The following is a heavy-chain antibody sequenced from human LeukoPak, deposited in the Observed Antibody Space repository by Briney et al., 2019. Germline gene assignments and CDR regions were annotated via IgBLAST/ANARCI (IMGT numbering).Heavy chain of an antibody. CDR3: ATDLRSTTSCYCGLW. Sequence: RASVKVSCKVSGYTLTELSMHWVRQAPGKGLEWMGGLDPEDGETIYAQKFQGRVTMTEDTSTDTAYMELSSLRSEDTAVYYCATDLRSTTSCYCGLWWGQGTLVTVSS. CDR2: LDPEDGET. CDR1: GYTLTELS. J-gene: IGHJ4*02. V-gene: IGHV1-24*01. D-gene: IGHD2-2*01.